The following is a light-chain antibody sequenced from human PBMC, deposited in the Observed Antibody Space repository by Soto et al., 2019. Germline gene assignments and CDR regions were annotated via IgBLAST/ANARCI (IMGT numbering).Light chain of an antibody. J-gene: IGKJ4*01. Sequence: EIVLTQSPATLSSSPGDRATLSCRASQSVSSYLGWYQQRPGQAPRLLIYDASNRDTGIPARFSGSGSGTDFTLTISSLKPEDFAVYDCHQLSDCPSTFGRGTKVEIK. V-gene: IGKV3-11*01. CDR3: HQLSDCPST. CDR2: DAS. CDR1: QSVSSY.